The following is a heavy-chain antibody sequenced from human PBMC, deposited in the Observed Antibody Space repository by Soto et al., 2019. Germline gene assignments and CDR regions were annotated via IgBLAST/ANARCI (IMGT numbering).Heavy chain of an antibody. J-gene: IGHJ6*02. D-gene: IGHD3-10*01. Sequence: GGSLRLSCAASGFTFSSYGMHWVRQAPGKGLEWVAVISYDGSNKYYADSVKGRFTISRDNSKNTLYLQMNSLRAEDTAVYYCAKDSLLWFGEVYYYGMDVWGQGTTVTVSS. CDR2: ISYDGSNK. CDR3: AKDSLLWFGEVYYYGMDV. CDR1: GFTFSSYG. V-gene: IGHV3-30*18.